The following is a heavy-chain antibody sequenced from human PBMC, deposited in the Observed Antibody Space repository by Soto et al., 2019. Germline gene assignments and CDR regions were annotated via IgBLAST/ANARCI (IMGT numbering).Heavy chain of an antibody. J-gene: IGHJ4*02. Sequence: GGSLRLSCAASGFTFSSYAMHWVRQAPGKGLEWVAAISGSGGSTYYADSVKGRFTISRDNSKNTLYLQMNSLRAEDTAVYYCTLLTPHQALGKNMEHRPGTFDYWGQGTLVTVSS. V-gene: IGHV3-23*01. D-gene: IGHD1-1*01. CDR2: ISGSGGST. CDR3: TLLTPHQALGKNMEHRPGTFDY. CDR1: GFTFSSYA.